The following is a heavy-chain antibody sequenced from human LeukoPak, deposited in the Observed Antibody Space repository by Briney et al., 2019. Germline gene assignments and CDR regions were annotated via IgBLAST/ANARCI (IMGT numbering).Heavy chain of an antibody. CDR2: INHSGST. D-gene: IGHD3-3*01. CDR3: ARGAVLRFLECLFDAFDI. Sequence: SETLSLTCAVYGGSFSGYYWSWIRQPPGKGLGWIGEINHSGSTNYNPSLESRVTISVDTSKNQFSLKLSSVTAADTAVYYCARGAVLRFLECLFDAFDIWGQGTMVTVSS. CDR1: GGSFSGYY. J-gene: IGHJ3*02. V-gene: IGHV4-34*01.